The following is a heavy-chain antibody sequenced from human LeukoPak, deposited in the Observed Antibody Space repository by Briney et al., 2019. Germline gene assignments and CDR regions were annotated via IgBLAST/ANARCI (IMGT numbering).Heavy chain of an antibody. J-gene: IGHJ5*02. V-gene: IGHV1-2*02. CDR1: GYTFTSYD. CDR3: ARCPTVTSRRWFDP. D-gene: IGHD4-17*01. CDR2: INPNSGGT. Sequence: GASVKVSCKASGYTFTSYDINWVRQAPGQGLEWMGWINPNSGGTNYAQKFQGRVTMTRDTSISTAYMELSRLRSDDTAVYYCARCPTVTSRRWFDPWGQGTLVTVSS.